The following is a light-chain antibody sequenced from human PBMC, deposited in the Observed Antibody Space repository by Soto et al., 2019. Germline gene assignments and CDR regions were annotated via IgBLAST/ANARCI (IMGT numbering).Light chain of an antibody. CDR2: DAS. CDR3: QQRSNWPIT. J-gene: IGKJ5*01. V-gene: IGKV3-11*01. CDR1: QSVSSSH. Sequence: EIVLTQSPGTLSLSPGERATLSCRASQSVSSSHLAWYQQKPGQAPRLLIYDASNRATGVPARFRGSGSGTDFTLTISSLQPEDFSVYYCQQRSNWPITFGQGTRLEIK.